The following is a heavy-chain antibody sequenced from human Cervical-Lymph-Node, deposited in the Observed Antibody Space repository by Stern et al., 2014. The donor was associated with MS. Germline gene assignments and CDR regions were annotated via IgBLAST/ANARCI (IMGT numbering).Heavy chain of an antibody. Sequence: EVQLVQSGAEVKKPGESLKISCKGSGYSFTNYWIGWVRQMPGKGLEWMGIIYPGDSDTRYSPSFQGQVTISADKPIRTASLQWSSLKASDTAMYYCARHCAKREQCAFDYWGQGTLVTVSS. V-gene: IGHV5-51*01. D-gene: IGHD6-19*01. CDR3: ARHCAKREQCAFDY. CDR1: GYSFTNYW. J-gene: IGHJ4*02. CDR2: IYPGDSDT.